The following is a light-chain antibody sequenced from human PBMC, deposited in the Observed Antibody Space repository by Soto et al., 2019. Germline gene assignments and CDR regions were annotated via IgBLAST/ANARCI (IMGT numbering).Light chain of an antibody. CDR2: GAS. J-gene: IGKJ2*01. CDR1: QSVSSSY. Sequence: EIVLTQSPGTLSLSPGERATLSCRASQSVSSSYLAWYQQKPGQAPRLLIYGASIRATGIPDRFSGSGSGTDFTLTISRLEPEEFAVYYCQQYGSSHPTFGQGTKLEIK. V-gene: IGKV3-20*01. CDR3: QQYGSSHPT.